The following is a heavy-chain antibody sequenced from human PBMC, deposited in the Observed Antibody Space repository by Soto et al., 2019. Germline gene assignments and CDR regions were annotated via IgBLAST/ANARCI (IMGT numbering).Heavy chain of an antibody. D-gene: IGHD1-26*01. CDR3: ARDLAWAFDS. CDR2: IGGSGGSI. V-gene: IGHV3-48*02. J-gene: IGHJ4*02. CDR1: GFTFSTFI. Sequence: GSLRLSCAASGFTFSTFIMNWVRQAPGKGLEWLSYIGGSGGSISYADSVKGRFTISRDNGKNTLYLQTSSLRDEDTAVYYCARDLAWAFDSRGQGALVTVSS.